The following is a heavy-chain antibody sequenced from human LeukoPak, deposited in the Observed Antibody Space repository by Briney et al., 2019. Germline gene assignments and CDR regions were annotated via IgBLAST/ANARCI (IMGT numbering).Heavy chain of an antibody. CDR2: ISWNSGSI. CDR3: AKDDGRGSGKKAFDI. V-gene: IGHV3-9*01. CDR1: GFSFTNYV. Sequence: GGSLRLSCAASGFSFTNYVMSWVRQAPGKGLEWISGISWNSGSIGYADSVKGRFTISRDNAKNSLYLQMNSLRAEDTALYYCAKDDGRGSGKKAFDIWGQGTMVTVSS. D-gene: IGHD3-10*01. J-gene: IGHJ3*02.